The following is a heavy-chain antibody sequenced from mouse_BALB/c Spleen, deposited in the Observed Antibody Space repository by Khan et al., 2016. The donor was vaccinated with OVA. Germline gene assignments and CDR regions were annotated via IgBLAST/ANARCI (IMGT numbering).Heavy chain of an antibody. Sequence: VQLQQSGPGLVNPSQSLSLTCTVTGYSITSDYAWNWIRQFPGNKLEWMGYINYSGSTNYNPALNSRISITRATSKNQFFLQLNSVTTEDTATYYCARDGSRYNYAMDYGGQGTSVTVSS. V-gene: IGHV3-2*02. D-gene: IGHD2-3*01. CDR3: ARDGSRYNYAMDY. CDR1: GYSITSDYA. J-gene: IGHJ4*01. CDR2: INYSGST.